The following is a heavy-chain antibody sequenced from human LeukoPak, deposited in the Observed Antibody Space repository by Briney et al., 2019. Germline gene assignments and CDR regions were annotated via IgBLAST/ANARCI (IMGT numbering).Heavy chain of an antibody. V-gene: IGHV3-74*01. CDR3: ARPGPYSSGWYQDFDY. J-gene: IGHJ4*02. CDR2: INSDGSRT. D-gene: IGHD6-19*01. CDR1: GFTLRNYW. Sequence: GGSLRLSCAASGFTLRNYWIHWVRQAPGKGLVWVAYINSDGSRTSYADSVKGRFTISRDNAKNTVHLLMNSLRVEDTAVYYCARPGPYSSGWYQDFDYWGQGTLVTVSS.